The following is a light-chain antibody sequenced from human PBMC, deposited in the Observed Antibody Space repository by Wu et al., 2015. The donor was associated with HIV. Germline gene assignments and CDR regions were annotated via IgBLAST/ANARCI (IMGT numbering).Light chain of an antibody. CDR2: GAS. Sequence: SCRASQSLKFNLAWYQQTPGQAPRLLIYGASTRVSGIPARFTGSGSGTDFTLTISSLQPEDSATYYCQQYDVYPVTFVGGTEVEVK. J-gene: IGKJ4*01. V-gene: IGKV3-15*01. CDR3: QQYDVYPVT. CDR1: QSLKFN.